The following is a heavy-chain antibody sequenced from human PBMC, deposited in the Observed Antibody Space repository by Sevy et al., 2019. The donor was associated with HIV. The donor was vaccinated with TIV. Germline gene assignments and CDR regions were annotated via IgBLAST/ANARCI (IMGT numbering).Heavy chain of an antibody. J-gene: IGHJ4*02. CDR2: ITGSSNTI. Sequence: GGSLRLSCVASGFTFSRHSMIWVRQAPGKGLEWISFITGSSNTIYYAESVKGRFTISRDNAKNSQYLQMSSLRHEDTAVYYCARDTGTWEYYFDSWGQGTLVTVSS. V-gene: IGHV3-48*02. CDR3: ARDTGTWEYYFDS. D-gene: IGHD1-26*01. CDR1: GFTFSRHS.